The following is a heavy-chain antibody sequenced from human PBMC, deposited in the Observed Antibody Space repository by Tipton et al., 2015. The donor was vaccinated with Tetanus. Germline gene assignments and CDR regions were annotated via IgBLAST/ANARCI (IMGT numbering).Heavy chain of an antibody. D-gene: IGHD4-17*01. CDR3: ARDERYGDYAY. V-gene: IGHV4-59*01. CDR2: TYYSGST. Sequence: TLSLTCTVSGGPMSNNYWSWIRQPPGKGLEWIGYTYYSGSTGYNPSLKSRVTISIDSSKNQFSLKLTSVTAADTAVYYCARDERYGDYAYWGQGALVTVSS. CDR1: GGPMSNNY. J-gene: IGHJ4*02.